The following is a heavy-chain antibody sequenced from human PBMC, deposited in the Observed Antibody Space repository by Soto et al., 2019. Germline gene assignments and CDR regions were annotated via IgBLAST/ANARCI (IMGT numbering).Heavy chain of an antibody. J-gene: IGHJ4*02. CDR3: FRGGVTSRTFDY. Sequence: GGSLRLSCAASGFTFSSYGMHWVRQAPGKGLEWVAVISYDGSNKYYADSVKGRFTISRDNSKNTLYLQWSSLKASDSAIYYCFRGGVTSRTFDYWGQGTLVTVSS. D-gene: IGHD3-16*01. CDR2: ISYDGSNK. V-gene: IGHV3-30*03. CDR1: GFTFSSYG.